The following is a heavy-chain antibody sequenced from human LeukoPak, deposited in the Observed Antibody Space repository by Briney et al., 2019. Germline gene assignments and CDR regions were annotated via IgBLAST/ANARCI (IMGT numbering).Heavy chain of an antibody. CDR2: MNPNSGNT. D-gene: IGHD3-22*01. CDR1: GYTLTSYY. V-gene: IGHV1-8*03. CDR3: ARHYYDSSGYYFSDP. J-gene: IGHJ5*02. Sequence: ASVKVSCKASGYTLTSYYINWVRQATGQGLEWMGRMNPNSGNTGYAQKFQGRVTTTRNTSLRTAYMELSGLRSEDTAVYYCARHYYDSSGYYFSDPWRQGTLVTVSS.